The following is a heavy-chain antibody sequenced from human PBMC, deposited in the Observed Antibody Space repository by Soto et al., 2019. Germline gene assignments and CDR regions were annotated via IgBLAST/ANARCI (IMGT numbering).Heavy chain of an antibody. CDR1: GGSFSGYY. V-gene: IGHV4-34*01. Sequence: SETLSLTCAVYGGSFSGYYWSWIRQPPGKGLEWIGEINHSGSTNYNPSLKSRVTISVDTSKNQFSLKLSSVTAADTAVYYCARGSSGYCSSTSCRRGGNWFDPWGQGTLVTVSS. CDR3: ARGSSGYCSSTSCRRGGNWFDP. D-gene: IGHD2-2*01. J-gene: IGHJ5*02. CDR2: INHSGST.